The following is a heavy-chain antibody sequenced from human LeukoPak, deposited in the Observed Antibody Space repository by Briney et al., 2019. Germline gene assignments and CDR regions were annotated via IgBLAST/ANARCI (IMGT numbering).Heavy chain of an antibody. CDR2: IYTSGST. J-gene: IGHJ4*02. V-gene: IGHV4-61*02. CDR3: ARTDSGRSSFRFAY. CDR1: GGSISSGSYY. Sequence: PSQTLSLTCTVSGGSISSGSYYWSWIRQPAGKGLEWIGRIYTSGSTNYNPSLKSRVTISVDTSKNQFSLKLSSVTAADTAVYYCARTDSGRSSFRFAYWGQGTLVTVSS. D-gene: IGHD6-19*01.